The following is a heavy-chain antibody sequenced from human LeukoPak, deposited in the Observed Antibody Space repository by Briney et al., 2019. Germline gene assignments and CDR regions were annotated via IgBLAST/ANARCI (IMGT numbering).Heavy chain of an antibody. D-gene: IGHD1-26*01. CDR3: AIEAGGGNYRYAFDN. J-gene: IGHJ3*02. Sequence: GGSLRLSCAASGFTFSTYAMSWVRQAPGKGLEWVSVISGSGGGTYYADSVKGRFTISRDNSKKTLYLQMNSLRGDDTAVYHCAIEAGGGNYRYAFDNWGQGTMVTVSS. CDR1: GFTFSTYA. V-gene: IGHV3-23*01. CDR2: ISGSGGGT.